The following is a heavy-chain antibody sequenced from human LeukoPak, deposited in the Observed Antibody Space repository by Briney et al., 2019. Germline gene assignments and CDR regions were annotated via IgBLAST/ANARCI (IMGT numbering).Heavy chain of an antibody. J-gene: IGHJ3*02. CDR2: INPNSGGT. V-gene: IGHV1-2*02. CDR1: GYTFTGYY. CDR3: ARNYGSGADAFDI. Sequence: ASVKVSCKASGYTFTGYYMHWVRQAPGQGLEWMGWINPNSGGTNYAQKFQGRVTMTRDTSISTAYMELSRLRSDDTAVYYRARNYGSGADAFDIWGQGTMVTVSS. D-gene: IGHD3-10*01.